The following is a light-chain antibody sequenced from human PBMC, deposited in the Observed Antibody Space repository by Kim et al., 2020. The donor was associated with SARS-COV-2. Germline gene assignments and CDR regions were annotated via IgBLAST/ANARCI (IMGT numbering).Light chain of an antibody. Sequence: EIVMTQSPATLSVSPGERVTLSCRASQSVSSNLAWYQQKPGQAPRLLIYGASTRATGIPARFSGSGSGTEFTLTISSLQSEDSAVYYCQQYNNWLSFGQGTKLEI. V-gene: IGKV3-15*01. CDR1: QSVSSN. CDR2: GAS. J-gene: IGKJ2*01. CDR3: QQYNNWLS.